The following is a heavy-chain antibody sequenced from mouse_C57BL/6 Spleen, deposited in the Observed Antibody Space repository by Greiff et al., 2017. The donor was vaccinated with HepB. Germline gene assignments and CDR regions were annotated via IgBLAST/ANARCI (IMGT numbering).Heavy chain of an antibody. CDR2: IYPGDGDT. V-gene: IGHV1-82*01. D-gene: IGHD2-12*01. CDR3: ASGRRGAMDY. CDR1: GYAFSSSW. Sequence: QVQLQQSGPELVKPGASVKISCKASGYAFSSSWMNWVKQRPGKGLEWIGRIYPGDGDTNYNGKFKGKATLTADKSSSTAYMQLSSLTSEDSAVYFCASGRRGAMDYWGQGTSVTVSS. J-gene: IGHJ4*01.